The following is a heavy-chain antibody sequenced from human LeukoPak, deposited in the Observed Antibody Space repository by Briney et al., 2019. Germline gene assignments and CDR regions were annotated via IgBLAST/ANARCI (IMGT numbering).Heavy chain of an antibody. Sequence: ASVKVSCKASGTTFTSIAVSWCRKPPDQGLGGMGWVSGYNGNTNYTQKFQGRVTMTTDTFTSTAYMELTSLRSDDTAVYYCARDPPALFYFDYWGQGTLVTVSS. J-gene: IGHJ4*02. CDR3: ARDPPALFYFDY. CDR2: VSGYNGNT. V-gene: IGHV1-18*01. CDR1: GTTFTSIA.